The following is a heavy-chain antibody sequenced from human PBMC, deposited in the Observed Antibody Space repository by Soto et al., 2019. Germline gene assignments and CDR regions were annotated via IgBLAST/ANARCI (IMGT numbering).Heavy chain of an antibody. D-gene: IGHD3-3*01. V-gene: IGHV3-23*01. J-gene: IGHJ4*02. CDR2: ISGSDGKT. Sequence: GGSLRLSCAASGFSFGSYALSWVRQAPGKGLEWVSTISGSDGKTFYADSVKGRFSISRDTSQSTLYLQMNSLRADDTAISYCARWSYIDYWGQGTRVTVSS. CDR3: ARWSYIDY. CDR1: GFSFGSYA.